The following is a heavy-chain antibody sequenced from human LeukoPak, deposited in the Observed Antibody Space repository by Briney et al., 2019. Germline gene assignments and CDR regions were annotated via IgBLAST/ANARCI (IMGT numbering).Heavy chain of an antibody. CDR3: ARAPFWAGYLNY. J-gene: IGHJ4*02. CDR2: IYHSGST. Sequence: SETLSLTCAVSGYSISSGYYWGWIRQPPGKGLEWIGSIYHSGSTYYNPSLKSRVTISVDTSKNQFSLKLSSVTAADTAVYYCARAPFWAGYLNYWGQGTLVTVSS. CDR1: GYSISSGYY. V-gene: IGHV4-38-2*01. D-gene: IGHD3/OR15-3a*01.